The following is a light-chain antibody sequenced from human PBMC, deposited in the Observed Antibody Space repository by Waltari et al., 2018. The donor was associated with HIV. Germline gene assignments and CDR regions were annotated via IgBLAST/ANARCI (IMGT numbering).Light chain of an antibody. CDR1: QSVNNN. J-gene: IGKJ5*01. V-gene: IGKV3-15*01. Sequence: EKVMTQSPATLSVSPGERATFTCRASQSVNNNLAWYQQKPGQAPRLLISDASTRATGIPARFSGSGSGTEFTLTISSLQSEDFAVYFCQQYASWPFTFGQGTRLEIK. CDR3: QQYASWPFT. CDR2: DAS.